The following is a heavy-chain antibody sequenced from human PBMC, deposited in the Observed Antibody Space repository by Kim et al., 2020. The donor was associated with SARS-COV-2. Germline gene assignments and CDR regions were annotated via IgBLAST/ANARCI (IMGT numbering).Heavy chain of an antibody. V-gene: IGHV4-34*01. CDR2: INHSGSN. CDR1: GWSFSGYY. D-gene: IGHD6-13*01. J-gene: IGHJ5*02. CDR3: SRSPGYISSCYGARNWFDP. Sequence: SETLSLTCAVYGWSFSGYYWSWIRQPPGKGLEWIGEINHSGSNNYNPSLKNRVTISVDTSKNQSSLKLSSVTAADTAVYYCSRSPGYISSCYGARNWFDP.